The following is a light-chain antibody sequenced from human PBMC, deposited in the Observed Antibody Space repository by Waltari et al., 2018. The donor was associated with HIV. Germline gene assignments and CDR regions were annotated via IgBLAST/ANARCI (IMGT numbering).Light chain of an antibody. CDR1: QTVLYNSYNKNH. Sequence: DLVMTQSPDSLAVSLVERATISCKSSQTVLYNSYNKNHLDWYQQKAGQPPKLLIYWASIRGIGVPERFTGSGSGTDFNLTISSLRADDVAVYYCQQFFTFPRTFGQGTKVEIE. CDR3: QQFFTFPRT. V-gene: IGKV4-1*01. J-gene: IGKJ1*01. CDR2: WAS.